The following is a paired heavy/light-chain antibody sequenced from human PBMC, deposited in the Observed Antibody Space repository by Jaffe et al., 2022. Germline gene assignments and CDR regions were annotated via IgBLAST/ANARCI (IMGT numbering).Heavy chain of an antibody. CDR1: GFNFSDHY. CDR2: ISHSGHIT. CDR3: ARGGLATLQRRWYFFDY. J-gene: IGHJ4*01. V-gene: IGHV3-11*01. Sequence: VLLVESGGFLVKPGGSLRLSCAASGFNFSDHYMSWIRQAPGKGLEWVSYISHSGHITYYADSVRGRFRISRDNANNSLYLQMNSVTAEDTALYYCARGGLATLQRRWYFFDYWGHGTLLTVSS. D-gene: IGHD5-12*01.
Light chain of an antibody. V-gene: IGKV3-11*01. CDR2: DSS. Sequence: EVVLTQSPVTLSLSPGERATLSCRASHSLGDYLAWYQQRPGQAPRLLIYDSSKRATGIPARFSGSGSGTEFTLTINNLEAEDLGLYYCQHRSNWPLFGQGTKLEIK. J-gene: IGKJ2*01. CDR3: QHRSNWPL. CDR1: HSLGDY.